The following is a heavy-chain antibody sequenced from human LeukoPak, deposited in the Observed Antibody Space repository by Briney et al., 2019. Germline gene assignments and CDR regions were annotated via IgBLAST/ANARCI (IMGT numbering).Heavy chain of an antibody. CDR3: ARVPFDYYDSDDYYYHDAFDI. CDR1: GGSISGTNW. D-gene: IGHD3-22*01. J-gene: IGHJ3*02. Sequence: NPSGTLSLTCGVSGGSISGTNWWSWVRQPPGQGLEWIGYIYHSESTYYNPSLKNRVTISIDRSKNQLSLNLSSVTAADTAVYYCARVPFDYYDSDDYYYHDAFDIWGQGTMVTVSS. CDR2: IYHSEST. V-gene: IGHV4-4*02.